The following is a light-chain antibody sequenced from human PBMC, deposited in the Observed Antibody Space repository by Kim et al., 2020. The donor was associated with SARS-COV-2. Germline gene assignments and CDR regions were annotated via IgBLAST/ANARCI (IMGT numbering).Light chain of an antibody. CDR1: PRDVGGYNS. CDR3: SSYTRSNTLVV. Sequence: QSITPSCPGPPRDVGGYNSVSWYQQHPGKAPKLLIYAGSNRPSGVSNRFSGSKSANTASLIISGLQAEDEADYYCSSYTRSNTLVVFGGGTQLTVL. CDR2: AGS. V-gene: IGLV2-14*03. J-gene: IGLJ2*01.